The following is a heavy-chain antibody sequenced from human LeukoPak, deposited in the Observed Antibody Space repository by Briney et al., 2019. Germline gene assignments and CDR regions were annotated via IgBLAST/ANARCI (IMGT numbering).Heavy chain of an antibody. Sequence: ASVKVSCKVSGYTLTELSMRWVRQAPGKGLEWMGGFDPEDGETIYAQKFQGRVTMTEDTSTDTAYMELSSLRSEDTAVYYCATLQQWLVRPYNWFDPWGQGTLVTVSS. CDR2: FDPEDGET. CDR1: GYTLTELS. D-gene: IGHD6-19*01. V-gene: IGHV1-24*01. J-gene: IGHJ5*02. CDR3: ATLQQWLVRPYNWFDP.